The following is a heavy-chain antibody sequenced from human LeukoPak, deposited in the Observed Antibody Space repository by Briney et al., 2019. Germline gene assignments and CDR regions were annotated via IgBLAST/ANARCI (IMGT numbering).Heavy chain of an antibody. V-gene: IGHV4-59*08. Sequence: SETLSLTCTVPGGSISSYYWSWIRQPPGKGLEWIGYIYYSGSTKYNPSLKSRVTISVDTSKNQFSLKLSSVTAADTAVYYCGSGSYYFDYWGQGTLVTVST. CDR2: IYYSGST. CDR3: GSGSYYFDY. J-gene: IGHJ4*02. D-gene: IGHD3-10*01. CDR1: GGSISSYY.